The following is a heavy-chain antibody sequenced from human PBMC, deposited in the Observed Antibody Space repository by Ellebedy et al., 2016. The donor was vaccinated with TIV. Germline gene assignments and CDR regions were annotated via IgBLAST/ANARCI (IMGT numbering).Heavy chain of an antibody. V-gene: IGHV5-51*01. CDR1: GYSLTSYW. D-gene: IGHD3-10*01. CDR3: ARQSYYGSGSYYNLYYFDY. J-gene: IGHJ4*02. CDR2: IYPGDSDT. Sequence: GESLKISXKGSGYSLTSYWIGWVRQMPGKGLEWMGIIYPGDSDTRYSPSFQGQVTISADKSISTAYLQWSSLKASDTAMYYCARQSYYGSGSYYNLYYFDYWGQGTLVTVSS.